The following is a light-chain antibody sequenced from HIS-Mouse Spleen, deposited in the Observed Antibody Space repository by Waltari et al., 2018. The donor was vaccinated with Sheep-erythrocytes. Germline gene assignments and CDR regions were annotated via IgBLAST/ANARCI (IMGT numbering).Light chain of an antibody. CDR3: CSYAGSYNHV. CDR2: DLS. Sequence: QSALTQPRSVSGSPGQSVTISCTGTSRDVGGYNYGSWYQQHPGKAPKLMIYDLSKRPSGVLDRFSGSKVCNTAFLTISGRQAEDEADYYCCSYAGSYNHVFGTGTKVTVL. J-gene: IGLJ1*01. V-gene: IGLV2-11*01. CDR1: SRDVGGYNY.